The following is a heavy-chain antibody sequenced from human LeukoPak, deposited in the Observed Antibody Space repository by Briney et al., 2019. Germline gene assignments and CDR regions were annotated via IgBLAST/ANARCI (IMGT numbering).Heavy chain of an antibody. CDR2: IYYSGST. J-gene: IGHJ5*02. V-gene: IGHV4-59*01. CDR1: AGSISSYY. D-gene: IGHD4-17*01. Sequence: SETLSLTCTVSAGSISSYYWSWIRQPPGKGLEWIGYIYYSGSTNYNPSLKSRVTISVDTSKNQFSLKLSSVTAADTAVYYCARTSTVTTGSWFDPWGQGTLVTVSS. CDR3: ARTSTVTTGSWFDP.